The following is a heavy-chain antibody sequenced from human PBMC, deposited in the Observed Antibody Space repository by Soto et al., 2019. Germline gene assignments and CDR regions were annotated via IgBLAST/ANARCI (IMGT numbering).Heavy chain of an antibody. CDR1: GFTFSSYG. J-gene: IGHJ6*02. D-gene: IGHD3-3*01. CDR2: IWYDGSNK. Sequence: PGGSLRLSCAASGFTFSSYGMHWVRQAPGKGLEWVAVIWYDGSNKYYADSVKGRFTISRDNSKNTLYLQMNSLRAEDTAVYYCARDLREYYDFWSGYYTSYYYGMDVWGQGTTVTVSS. V-gene: IGHV3-33*01. CDR3: ARDLREYYDFWSGYYTSYYYGMDV.